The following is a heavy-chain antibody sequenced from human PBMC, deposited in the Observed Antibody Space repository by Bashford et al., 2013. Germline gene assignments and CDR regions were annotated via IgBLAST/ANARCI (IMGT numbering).Heavy chain of an antibody. Sequence: SGGSLRLSCAASEFTFTTYWMHWFRQAPGKGLLWVSAISGSGGSTYYADSVKGRFTISRDNSKNTLYLQMNSLRAEDTAVYYCAKEYSQYSYYYYYYGMDVWGQGTTVTVSS. V-gene: IGHV3-23*01. D-gene: IGHD6-13*01. CDR1: EFTFTTYW. CDR2: ISGSGGST. CDR3: AKEYSQYSYYYYYYGMDV. J-gene: IGHJ6*02.